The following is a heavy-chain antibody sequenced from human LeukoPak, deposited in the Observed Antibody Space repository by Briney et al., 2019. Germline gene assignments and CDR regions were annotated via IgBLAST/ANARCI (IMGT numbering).Heavy chain of an antibody. CDR1: GFTFSSYA. CDR3: AKGLSTGWYDAFDF. CDR2: VTISGGST. J-gene: IGHJ3*01. D-gene: IGHD6-19*01. V-gene: IGHV3-23*01. Sequence: GGSLRLSCAVSGFTFSSYAMSWVRQAPGKGLEWVSGVTISGGSTYYAGSVKGRFTISRDTSKNTLYLQMNSLRAEDTAVYYCAKGLSTGWYDAFDFWGQGTMVTVSS.